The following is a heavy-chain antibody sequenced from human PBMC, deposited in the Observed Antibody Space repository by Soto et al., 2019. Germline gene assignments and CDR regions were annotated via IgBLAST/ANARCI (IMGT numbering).Heavy chain of an antibody. CDR2: ISSSSSNI. Sequence: GGSLRLSCAASGFTFSSYSMNWVRQAPGKGLEWVSYISSSSSNIYYADSVKGRFTISRDNAKNSLYLQMNSLRDEDTAAYYCARDPPNYYDSSGPWNYWGQGTLVTVSS. CDR3: ARDPPNYYDSSGPWNY. CDR1: GFTFSSYS. D-gene: IGHD3-22*01. J-gene: IGHJ4*02. V-gene: IGHV3-48*02.